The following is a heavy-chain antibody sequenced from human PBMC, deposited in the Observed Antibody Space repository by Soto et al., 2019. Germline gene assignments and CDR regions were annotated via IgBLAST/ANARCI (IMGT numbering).Heavy chain of an antibody. Sequence: PGGSLRLSCAASGFTFSSYAMHWVRQAPGKGLEWVAVISYDGSNKYYADSVKGRFTISRDNSKNTLYLQMNSLRAEDTAVYYCARDERRYDFWSVYLTGTYYYYGMDVWGQGTTVTVFS. CDR3: ARDERRYDFWSVYLTGTYYYYGMDV. CDR2: ISYDGSNK. CDR1: GFTFSSYA. J-gene: IGHJ6*02. V-gene: IGHV3-30-3*01. D-gene: IGHD3-3*01.